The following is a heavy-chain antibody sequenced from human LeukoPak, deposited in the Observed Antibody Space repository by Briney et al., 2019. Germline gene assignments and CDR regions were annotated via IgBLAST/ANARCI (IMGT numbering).Heavy chain of an antibody. CDR1: GGSISNSTYY. CDR2: IFYRGST. D-gene: IGHD3-22*01. CDR3: ARNWAADSFDF. Sequence: PSDTLSLTCTVSGGSISNSTYYWGWVRQPPGKGLEWLGSIFYRGSTYYTPSLKSRVTISVDTSKNQFSLKLTSVTAADTAMYFCARNWAADSFDFWGQGTMVTVSS. V-gene: IGHV4-39*01. J-gene: IGHJ3*01.